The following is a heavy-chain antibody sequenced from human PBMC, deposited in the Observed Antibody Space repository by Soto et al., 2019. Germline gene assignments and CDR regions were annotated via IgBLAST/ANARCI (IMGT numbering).Heavy chain of an antibody. D-gene: IGHD3-16*01. V-gene: IGHV4-31*03. Sequence: QVQLQESGPGLVKPSQTLSLTCTVSGGFIGSGDYYWSWIRQHPGKGLEWIGYIYYSGNPYYHPSLKSRVTIAVDTSKNQFPLKLSSVTAADTALYYCARADMIRTFYYGMDVWGQGTTVTVSS. J-gene: IGHJ6*02. CDR2: IYYSGNP. CDR1: GGFIGSGDYY. CDR3: ARADMIRTFYYGMDV.